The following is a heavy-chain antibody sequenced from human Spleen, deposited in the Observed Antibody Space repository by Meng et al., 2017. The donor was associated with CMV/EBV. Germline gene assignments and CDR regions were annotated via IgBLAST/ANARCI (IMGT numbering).Heavy chain of an antibody. V-gene: IGHV3-23*01. CDR1: GFTFSSYA. J-gene: IGHJ3*02. CDR2: ISGSGGST. Sequence: GESLKISCASSGFTFSSYAMSWVRQAPGKGLEWVSAISGSGGSTYYADSVKGRFTISRDNSKNTLYLQMNSLRAEDTAVYYCARGYCSSTSCYGFDAFDIWGQGTMVTVS. D-gene: IGHD2-2*01. CDR3: ARGYCSSTSCYGFDAFDI.